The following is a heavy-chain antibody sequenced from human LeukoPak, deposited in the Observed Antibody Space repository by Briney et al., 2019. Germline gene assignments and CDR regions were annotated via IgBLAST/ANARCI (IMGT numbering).Heavy chain of an antibody. CDR1: GFTFSSYG. J-gene: IGHJ6*02. CDR2: ISGGGGYTST. CDR3: AKPPPDNYHYYYGMDV. V-gene: IGHV3-23*01. Sequence: GRSLRLSCAASGFTFSSYGMHWVRQAPGKGLEWVSAISGGGGYTSTYYADSVKGRFTISRDNSKNTLYLQMNSLRAEDTAVYYCAKPPPDNYHYYYGMDVWGQGTTVTVSS.